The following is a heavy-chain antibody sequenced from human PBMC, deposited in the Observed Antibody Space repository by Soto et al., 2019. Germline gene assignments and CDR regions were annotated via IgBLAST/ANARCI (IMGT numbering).Heavy chain of an antibody. CDR3: ARGRYGDY. Sequence: QVHLVQSGAEVKKPGASVKVSCKGSGYDFTTYGITWVRQAPGQGLEWMAWISAHNGNTDYAQKIQGRVTVTRDTSTSTAFMDLRRLRSDDTAVYYCARGRYGDYWGQGALVTFAS. D-gene: IGHD1-1*01. J-gene: IGHJ4*02. CDR2: ISAHNGNT. CDR1: GYDFTTYG. V-gene: IGHV1-18*01.